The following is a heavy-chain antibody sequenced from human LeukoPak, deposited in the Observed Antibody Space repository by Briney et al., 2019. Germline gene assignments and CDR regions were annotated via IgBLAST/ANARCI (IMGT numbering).Heavy chain of an antibody. V-gene: IGHV3-21*01. CDR2: ISSSSSYI. CDR1: GFTLSSYS. J-gene: IGHJ6*03. D-gene: IGHD6-13*01. Sequence: GGSLSFSCAAYGFTLSSYSRNWVRPAPGMGLEGLSSISSSSSYIYYADSVKGRFTISRDNAKTSVYLQMNSPRAEDTAVYYSARDPSSSWSYYYYMDVWGKGTTVTVSS. CDR3: ARDPSSSWSYYYYMDV.